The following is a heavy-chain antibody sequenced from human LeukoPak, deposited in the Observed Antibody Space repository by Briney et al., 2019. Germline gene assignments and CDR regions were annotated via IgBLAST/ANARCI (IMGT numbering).Heavy chain of an antibody. CDR1: GYTFTSYY. CDR3: ARDCRGEYYFDY. CDR2: INPSGGST. D-gene: IGHD3-16*01. J-gene: IGHJ4*02. V-gene: IGHV1-46*01. Sequence: ASVKVSCKASGYTFTSYYMHWVRQAPGQGLEWMGIINPSGGSTSYAQKSQGRVTMTRDTSTSTVYMELSSLRSEDTAVYYCARDCRGEYYFDYWGQGTLVTVSS.